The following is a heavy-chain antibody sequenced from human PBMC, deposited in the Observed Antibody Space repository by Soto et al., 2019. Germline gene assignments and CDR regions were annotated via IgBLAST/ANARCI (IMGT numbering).Heavy chain of an antibody. CDR1: GFTFSNYA. D-gene: IGHD3-22*01. CDR3: AKEVDDYYDSSHNLDS. J-gene: IGHJ4*02. V-gene: IGHV3-23*01. Sequence: GGSLRLSCAASGFTFSNYAMNWVRQAPGKRLEWVSTIHKSGGRTYYADPVKGRFTISRDNSKNTLYLHMNTLRAEDTAVYYCAKEVDDYYDSSHNLDSWGQGTLVTVSS. CDR2: IHKSGGRT.